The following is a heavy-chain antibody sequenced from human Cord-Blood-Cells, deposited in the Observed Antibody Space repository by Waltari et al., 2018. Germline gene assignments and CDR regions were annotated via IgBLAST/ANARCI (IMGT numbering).Heavy chain of an antibody. D-gene: IGHD4-4*01. CDR2: IYYSGST. CDR3: ARPAYSNYWFDP. J-gene: IGHJ5*02. V-gene: IGHV4-39*01. Sequence: QLQLQESGPGLVKPSETLSLTCTVSGGPISSSRYYWGWIRQPPGKGLEWIGSIYYSGSTYYNPSLKSRVTISVDTSKNQFSLKLSSVTAADTAVYYCARPAYSNYWFDPWGQGTLVTVSS. CDR1: GGPISSSRYY.